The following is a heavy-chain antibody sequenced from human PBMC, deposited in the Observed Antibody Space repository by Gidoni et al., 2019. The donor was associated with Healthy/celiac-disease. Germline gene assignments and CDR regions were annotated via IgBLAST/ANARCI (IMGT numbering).Heavy chain of an antibody. D-gene: IGHD3-10*01. V-gene: IGHV4-34*01. Sequence: VQLQQWGAGLLKPSETLSLTCAVYGGSFSGYYWSWIRQPPGKGLEWIGEINHSGSNNYNPSLKSRVTISVDTAKNQFSLKLSSVTAADTAVYYCARGSATMVRGVTNWFDPWGQGTLVTVSS. CDR2: INHSGSN. CDR1: GGSFSGYY. J-gene: IGHJ5*02. CDR3: ARGSATMVRGVTNWFDP.